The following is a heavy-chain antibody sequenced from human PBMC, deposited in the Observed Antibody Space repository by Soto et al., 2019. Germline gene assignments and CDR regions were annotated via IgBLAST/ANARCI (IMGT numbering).Heavy chain of an antibody. V-gene: IGHV2-5*02. CDR1: GFSLTTSGVG. J-gene: IGHJ4*02. D-gene: IGHD3-3*01. CDR2: IYWDDDK. CDR3: AHRVLRTVFGLVTTTAIYFDF. Sequence: QITLNESGPTVVRPTETLTLTCRFSGFSLTTSGVGVGWVRQSPGKAPEWLALIYWDDDKRYSESLKSRLTTTKDTSKNQVVLTVANLDPTDTATYYCAHRVLRTVFGLVTTTAIYFDFWGQGTTVAVSS.